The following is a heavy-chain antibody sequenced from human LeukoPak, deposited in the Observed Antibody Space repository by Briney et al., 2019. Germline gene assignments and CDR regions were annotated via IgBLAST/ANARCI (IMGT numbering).Heavy chain of an antibody. J-gene: IGHJ6*03. V-gene: IGHV2-5*01. Sequence: SGPTLVNPTQTLTLTCTCSGFSLSTSGVGVGWIRQPPGKALEWLALIYWNDDKRYSPSLKSRLTITKDTSKNQVVLTMTNMDPVDTATYYCAHSVGIAVAASYYYYYMDVWGKGTTVTVSS. D-gene: IGHD6-19*01. CDR2: IYWNDDK. CDR3: AHSVGIAVAASYYYYYMDV. CDR1: GFSLSTSGVG.